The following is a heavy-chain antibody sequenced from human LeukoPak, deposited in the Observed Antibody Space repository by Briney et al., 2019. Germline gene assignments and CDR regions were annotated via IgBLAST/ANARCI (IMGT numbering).Heavy chain of an antibody. Sequence: SETLSLTCAVYGGSFSGYYWSWIRQPPGKGLEWIGEINHSGSTNYNPSLKSRVTISVDTSKNQFPLKLSSVTAADTAVYYCARAGGRFGELSACDYWGQGTLVTVSS. CDR3: ARAGGRFGELSACDY. J-gene: IGHJ4*02. D-gene: IGHD3-10*01. CDR2: INHSGST. V-gene: IGHV4-34*01. CDR1: GGSFSGYY.